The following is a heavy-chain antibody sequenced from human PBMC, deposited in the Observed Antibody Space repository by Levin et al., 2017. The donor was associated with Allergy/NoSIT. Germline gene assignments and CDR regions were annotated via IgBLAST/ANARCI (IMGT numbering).Heavy chain of an antibody. J-gene: IGHJ5*02. Sequence: PSQTLSLTCTVSGGSISSYYWSWIRQPPGKGLEWIGYIYYSGSTNYNPSLKSRVTISVDTSKNQFSLKLSSVTAADTAVYYCARRSWEINGVTFDPWGQGTLVTVSS. CDR3: ARRSWEINGVTFDP. D-gene: IGHD2-8*01. CDR2: IYYSGST. CDR1: GGSISSYY. V-gene: IGHV4-59*08.